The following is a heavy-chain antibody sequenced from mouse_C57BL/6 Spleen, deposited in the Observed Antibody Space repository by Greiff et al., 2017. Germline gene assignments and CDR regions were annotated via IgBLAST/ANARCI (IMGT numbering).Heavy chain of an antibody. CDR1: GFSLTSYG. V-gene: IGHV2-2*01. CDR3: ARNKDGSSYYAMDY. CDR2: IWSGGST. J-gene: IGHJ4*01. D-gene: IGHD1-1*01. Sequence: VKVVESGPGLVQPSQSLSITCTVSGFSLTSYGVHWVRQSPGKGLEWLGVIWSGGSTDYNAAFISRLSISKDNSKSQVFFKMNSLQADDTAIYYCARNKDGSSYYAMDYWGQGTSVTVSS.